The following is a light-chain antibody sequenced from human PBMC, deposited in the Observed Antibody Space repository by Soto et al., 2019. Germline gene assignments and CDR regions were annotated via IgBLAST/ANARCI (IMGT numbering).Light chain of an antibody. V-gene: IGKV1-5*03. Sequence: DIPMTQSPSTLSASVGDRVTITCRASQSISGWLAWYQQKPGKAPKLLVSQASTLEDGVPSRLSGGGSGTVFTLPISSLQPDNFATYYCRQYGSYPWTFGQGTEVESK. CDR3: RQYGSYPWT. CDR1: QSISGW. CDR2: QAS. J-gene: IGKJ1*01.